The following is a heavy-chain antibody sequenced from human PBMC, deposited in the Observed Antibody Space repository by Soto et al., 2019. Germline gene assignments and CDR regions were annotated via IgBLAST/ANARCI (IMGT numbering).Heavy chain of an antibody. Sequence: SVKVSCKASGGTFSSYAIIWVRQAPGQGLEWMGGIIPIFGTANYAQKSQGRVTITADESTSTAYMELSSLRSEDTAVYYCARSYYYGPGSYYYYYGMDVWGQGTTVTVYS. J-gene: IGHJ6*02. CDR1: GGTFSSYA. CDR2: IIPIFGTA. V-gene: IGHV1-69*13. D-gene: IGHD3-10*01. CDR3: ARSYYYGPGSYYYYYGMDV.